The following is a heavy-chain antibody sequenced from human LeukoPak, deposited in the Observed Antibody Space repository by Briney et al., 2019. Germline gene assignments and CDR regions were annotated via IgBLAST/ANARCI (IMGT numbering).Heavy chain of an antibody. CDR2: INQDGSVR. V-gene: IGHV3-7*01. J-gene: IGHJ4*02. CDR3: ARKELPDY. Sequence: GGSLRLSCAASGFTFNTYWMIWVRQAPGKGLEWVANINQDGSVRYYVDSVKGRFTISRDNAKNSLYLQMNSLRAEDTAVYYCARKELPDYWGQGTLVTVSS. D-gene: IGHD1-7*01. CDR1: GFTFNTYW.